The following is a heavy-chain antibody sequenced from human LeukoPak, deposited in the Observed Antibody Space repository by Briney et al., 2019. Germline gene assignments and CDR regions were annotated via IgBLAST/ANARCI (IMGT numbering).Heavy chain of an antibody. J-gene: IGHJ3*02. CDR3: ARSVNIAAAGEAHAFDI. V-gene: IGHV4-30-4*08. CDR1: VGSISSGDYY. D-gene: IGHD6-13*01. Sequence: PSQTLSLTRTVSVGSISSGDYYWSWIPQPPGKGLEWIGYIYYSGSTYYNPSLKSLVTISVYTSKNQFSLKLSSVTAADTAVYYCARSVNIAAAGEAHAFDIWGQGTMVTVSS. CDR2: IYYSGST.